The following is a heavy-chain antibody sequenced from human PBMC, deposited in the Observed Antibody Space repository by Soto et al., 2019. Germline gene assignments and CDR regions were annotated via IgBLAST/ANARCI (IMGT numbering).Heavy chain of an antibody. V-gene: IGHV4-39*01. CDR1: GGSISIITHY. Sequence: SETLSLTGTVSGGSISIITHYWGWIRQPPGKGLEWIGSIHYRGSTYHNPSLKSRATISVDTSRDQFSLKLSSVTAADTAVYYCAGRPGGSAWYYFDSWRQGTLVTVSS. CDR3: AGRPGGSAWYYFDS. CDR2: IHYRGST. J-gene: IGHJ4*02. D-gene: IGHD6-13*01.